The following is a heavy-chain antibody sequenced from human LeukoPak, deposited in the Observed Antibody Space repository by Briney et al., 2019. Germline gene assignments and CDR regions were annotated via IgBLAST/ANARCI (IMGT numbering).Heavy chain of an antibody. CDR2: IYYSGST. CDR3: AREEGNWFDP. CDR1: GGSIRSGDYY. V-gene: IGHV4-30-4*08. J-gene: IGHJ5*02. Sequence: SETLSLTCTVSGGSIRSGDYYWSWIRQPPGKGLEWIGYIYYSGSTYYNPSLKSRVTISVDTSKNQFSLRLSSVTAADTAVYYCAREEGNWFDPWGQGTLVTISS.